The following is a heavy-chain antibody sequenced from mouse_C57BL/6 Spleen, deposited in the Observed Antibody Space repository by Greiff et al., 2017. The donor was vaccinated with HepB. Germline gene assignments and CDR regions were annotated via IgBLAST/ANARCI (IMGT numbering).Heavy chain of an antibody. Sequence: QVQLQQPGAELVKPGASVKLSCKASGYTFTSYWMHWVKQRPGQGLEWIGMIHPNSGSTNYNEKFKSKATLTVDKSSSTAYMQLSSLTSEDSAVYYCARSGLLGYSNRYAMDYWGQGTSVTVSS. CDR1: GYTFTSYW. J-gene: IGHJ4*01. CDR2: IHPNSGST. V-gene: IGHV1-64*01. CDR3: ARSGLLGYSNRYAMDY. D-gene: IGHD2-5*01.